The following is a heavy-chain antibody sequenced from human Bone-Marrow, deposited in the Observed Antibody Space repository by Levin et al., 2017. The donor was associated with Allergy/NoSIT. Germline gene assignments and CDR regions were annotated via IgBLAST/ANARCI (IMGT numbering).Heavy chain of an antibody. CDR2: IYYTGST. D-gene: IGHD2-15*01. CDR3: ARSIGYCSGGGCSNSYYLDV. J-gene: IGHJ6*03. V-gene: IGHV4-31*03. Sequence: SETLSLTCTVSGGSISTDGYYWNWIRQHPGKGLEWIGYIYYTGSTYNMPSLRSRVTTSVDTSKNQFSLKLTSVTAADTAVYYCARSIGYCSGGGCSNSYYLDVWGKGTTVIVSS. CDR1: GGSISTDGYY.